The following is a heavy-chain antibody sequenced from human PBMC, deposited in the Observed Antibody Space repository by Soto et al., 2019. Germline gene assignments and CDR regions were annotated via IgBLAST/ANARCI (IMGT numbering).Heavy chain of an antibody. Sequence: QVQLQESGSGLVKPSQSLSLTCTVSGVSLNTADTWWSWIRQSPGKGLEFIGYYHSGGSTYYDASFRRRVFLSAATSNSQFSLKLSSVTVADTAVYFCVRSRQMESGNDYGLDVWGPGTTVTVSS. J-gene: IGHJ6*02. CDR1: GVSLNTADTW. V-gene: IGHV4-30-4*01. D-gene: IGHD1-1*01. CDR3: VRSRQMESGNDYGLDV. CDR2: YHSGGST.